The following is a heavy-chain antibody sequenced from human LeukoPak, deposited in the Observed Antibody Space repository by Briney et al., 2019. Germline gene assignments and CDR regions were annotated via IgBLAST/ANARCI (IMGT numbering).Heavy chain of an antibody. J-gene: IGHJ3*02. CDR2: ISWDGGGT. Sequence: PGGSLRLSCAASGFTFDDYAMHWVRQAPGKGLEWVSLISWDGGGTYYADSVKGRFTISRDNSKNSLYLQMNSLRAEDTALYYCAKDIGLGSGPIGDAFDIWGQGTMVTVSS. D-gene: IGHD2-15*01. V-gene: IGHV3-43D*03. CDR3: AKDIGLGSGPIGDAFDI. CDR1: GFTFDDYA.